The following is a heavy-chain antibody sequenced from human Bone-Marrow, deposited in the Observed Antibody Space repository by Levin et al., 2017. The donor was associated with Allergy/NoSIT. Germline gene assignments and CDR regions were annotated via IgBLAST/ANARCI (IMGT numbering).Heavy chain of an antibody. J-gene: IGHJ4*02. CDR3: TAVAGNWDSDY. V-gene: IGHV3-15*07. CDR2: IKRTAAGGTT. D-gene: IGHD1-26*01. Sequence: GESLKISCTASGFTFSNAWMNWVRQAPGKGLEWVGRIKRTAAGGTTDYGAPVKGRFTISRDDLKSTMYLQMDSLKTEDTALYFCTAVAGNWDSDYWGQGTLVTVSS. CDR1: GFTFSNAW.